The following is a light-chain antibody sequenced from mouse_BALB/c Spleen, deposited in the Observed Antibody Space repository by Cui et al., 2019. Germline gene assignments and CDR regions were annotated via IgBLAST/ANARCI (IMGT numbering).Light chain of an antibody. CDR3: QQWSSYPWT. J-gene: IGKJ1*01. CDR1: SSISY. Sequence: QIVLTQSPAIISASLGEEITLTCSASSSISYMHWYQQKSGTSPKLLIYSTSNLASGVPARFSGSGSGTFYSLTISSVEAEDAADYYCQQWSSYPWTFGGGTKLEIK. V-gene: IGKV4-80*01. CDR2: STS.